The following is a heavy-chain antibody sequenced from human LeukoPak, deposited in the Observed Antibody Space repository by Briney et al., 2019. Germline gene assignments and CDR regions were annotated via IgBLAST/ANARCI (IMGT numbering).Heavy chain of an antibody. J-gene: IGHJ4*02. Sequence: SETLSLTCTVSGGPISSYYWSWIRQAPGKGLEWIGYIYSSGTTNYNPSLKSRVTVSLDTSKNQFSLKLSSVTAADTAVYYCARGRAYFDWGQGTLVTVSS. CDR1: GGPISSYY. V-gene: IGHV4-59*12. CDR2: IYSSGTT. D-gene: IGHD3-9*01. CDR3: ARGRAYFD.